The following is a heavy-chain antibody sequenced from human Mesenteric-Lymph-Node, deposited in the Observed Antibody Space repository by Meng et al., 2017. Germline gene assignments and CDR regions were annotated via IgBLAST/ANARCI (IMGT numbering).Heavy chain of an antibody. CDR2: INAGNGNT. D-gene: IGHD3-16*01. CDR3: VREFAGGFFDY. Sequence: QVQRVQSVAEVKKPGGSVKVSCKASGYTFTSYAMHWVRQAPGQRLEWMGWINAGNGNTKYSQKFQGRVTITRDTSASTAYMELSSLRSEDTAVYYCVREFAGGFFDYWGQGTLVTVSS. J-gene: IGHJ4*02. CDR1: GYTFTSYA. V-gene: IGHV1-3*01.